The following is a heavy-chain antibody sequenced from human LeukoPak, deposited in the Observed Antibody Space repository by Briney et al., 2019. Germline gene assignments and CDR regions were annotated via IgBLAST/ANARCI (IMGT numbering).Heavy chain of an antibody. CDR2: ISEDGSIK. V-gene: IGHV3-30*18. J-gene: IGHJ5*02. D-gene: IGHD4-23*01. CDR3: AKDFSGGNSNWFDI. Sequence: GRSLRLSCAASGFTFCSYGMHWVRQAPGKGLEWVAVISEDGSIKYYADSVRGRFTISRDNSKNTLYLQMNSLRAEDTAVYYCAKDFSGGNSNWFDIWGQGTLVTVSS. CDR1: GFTFCSYG.